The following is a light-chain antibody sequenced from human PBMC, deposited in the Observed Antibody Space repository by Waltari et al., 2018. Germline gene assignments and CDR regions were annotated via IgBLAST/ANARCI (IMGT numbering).Light chain of an antibody. V-gene: IGKV3-20*01. Sequence: PSCRASQSVSRSLAWYQQKPGQAPRLLIYGASSRATGVPDRFSGSGSGTDFSLTISRLEPEDFAVYYCQHYVRLPVSFGQGTKVEIK. CDR3: QHYVRLPVS. J-gene: IGKJ1*01. CDR2: GAS. CDR1: QSVSRS.